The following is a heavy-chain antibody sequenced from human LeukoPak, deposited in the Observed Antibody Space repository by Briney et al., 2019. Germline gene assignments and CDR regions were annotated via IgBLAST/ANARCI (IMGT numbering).Heavy chain of an antibody. J-gene: IGHJ4*02. CDR3: ARDPATPHDY. CDR1: GFTFSGYW. CDR2: IDSSSSYI. Sequence: GGSLRLSCAASGFTFSGYWMSWVRQAPGKGLEWVASIDSSSSYIYYADSEKGRLTISRDNAKNSLYLQMNSLRAEDTAVYYCARDPATPHDYWGQGTLVTVSS. D-gene: IGHD5-12*01. V-gene: IGHV3-21*01.